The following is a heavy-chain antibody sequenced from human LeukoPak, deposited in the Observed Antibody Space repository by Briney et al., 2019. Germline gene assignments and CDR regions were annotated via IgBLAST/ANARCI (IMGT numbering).Heavy chain of an antibody. Sequence: PSETLSLTCTVSGGSISSSSYYWGWGRQPPGKGLEWVGSIYYSGSTYYNPSLKSRVTISVDTSKNQFSLKLSSVTAADTAVYYCARDHGSGWTWAYDYWGQGTLVTVSS. J-gene: IGHJ4*02. CDR3: ARDHGSGWTWAYDY. CDR2: IYYSGST. V-gene: IGHV4-39*07. D-gene: IGHD6-19*01. CDR1: GGSISSSSYY.